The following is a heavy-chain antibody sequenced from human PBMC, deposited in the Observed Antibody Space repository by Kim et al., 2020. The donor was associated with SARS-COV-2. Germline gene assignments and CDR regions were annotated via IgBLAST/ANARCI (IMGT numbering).Heavy chain of an antibody. D-gene: IGHD1-26*01. CDR3: EREGSYSELYYYGMDV. CDR1: GFTFSSYS. V-gene: IGHV3-21*01. Sequence: GGSLRLSCAASGFTFSSYSMNWVRQAPGKGLEWVSSISSSSSYIYYADSVNGRFTISRDNANNSLYLKMNSLRAEDTAVYYCEREGSYSELYYYGMDVWGQGTTVTVSS. J-gene: IGHJ6*02. CDR2: ISSSSSYI.